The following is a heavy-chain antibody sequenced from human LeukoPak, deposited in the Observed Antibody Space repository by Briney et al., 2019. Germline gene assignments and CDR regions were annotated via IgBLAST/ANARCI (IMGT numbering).Heavy chain of an antibody. J-gene: IGHJ4*02. Sequence: GGSLRLSCAASGFTFSGSYMSWIRQVPGKGLEWVSALSGGGDMTYYADSVKGRFTIARDNSKNTLYLQMNSLRVEDTAVYYCAKASCSSTSCYVDYWGQGTLVTVS. CDR1: GFTFSGSY. V-gene: IGHV3-23*01. D-gene: IGHD2-2*01. CDR3: AKASCSSTSCYVDY. CDR2: LSGGGDMT.